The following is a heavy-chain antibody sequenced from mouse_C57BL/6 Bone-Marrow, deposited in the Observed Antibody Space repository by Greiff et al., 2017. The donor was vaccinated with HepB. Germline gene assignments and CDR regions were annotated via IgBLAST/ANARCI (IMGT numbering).Heavy chain of an antibody. D-gene: IGHD2-4*01. J-gene: IGHJ4*01. V-gene: IGHV1-15*01. CDR3: TNYDYDYAMDY. Sequence: VQLQQSGAELVRPGASVTLSCKASGYTFTDYEMHWVKQTPVHGLEWIGAIDPETGGTAYNQKFKGKAILTADKSSSTAYMELRSLTSEDSAVYYCTNYDYDYAMDYWGQGTSFTVSS. CDR2: IDPETGGT. CDR1: GYTFTDYE.